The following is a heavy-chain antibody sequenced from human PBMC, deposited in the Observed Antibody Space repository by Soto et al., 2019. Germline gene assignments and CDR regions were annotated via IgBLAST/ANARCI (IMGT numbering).Heavy chain of an antibody. CDR2: IWYDGSNK. V-gene: IGHV3-33*01. Sequence: SGFTFSSYGMHWVRQAPGKGLEWVAVIWYDGSNKYYADSVKGRFTISRDNSKNTLYLQMNSLRAEDTAVYYCARKLGSEGYCSGGSCSNHDYYYGMAGWGHRTTVPLPS. CDR3: ARKLGSEGYCSGGSCSNHDYYYGMAG. J-gene: IGHJ6*02. CDR1: GFTFSSYG. D-gene: IGHD2-15*01.